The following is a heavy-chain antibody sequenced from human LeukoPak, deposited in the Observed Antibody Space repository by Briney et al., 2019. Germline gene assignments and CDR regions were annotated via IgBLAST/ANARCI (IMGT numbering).Heavy chain of an antibody. CDR1: GGSSSGYY. CDR3: ARNRYNWNYGGWFDP. J-gene: IGHJ5*02. Sequence: SETLSLTCAVYGGSSSGYYWSWIRQPPGKGLEWIGEINHSGSTNYNPSLKSRVTISVDTSKNQFSLKLSSVTAADTAVYYCARNRYNWNYGGWFDPWGQGTLVTVSS. V-gene: IGHV4-34*01. CDR2: INHSGST. D-gene: IGHD1-7*01.